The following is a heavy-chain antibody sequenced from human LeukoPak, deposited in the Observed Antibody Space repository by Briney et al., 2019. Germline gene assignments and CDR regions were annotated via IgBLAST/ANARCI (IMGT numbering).Heavy chain of an antibody. D-gene: IGHD3-16*01. J-gene: IGHJ3*02. CDR1: GFTLSTYS. V-gene: IGHV3-21*01. CDR3: AREDSDYDYVWGITQPEVAFDI. CDR2: MTNSRSY. Sequence: PGGSLRLSCTVSGFTLSTYSLNWVRRAPGKGLEWVSLMTNSRSYYADSVKGRFTISRDNAKNSLDLVMSSLRVDDTAVYYCAREDSDYDYVWGITQPEVAFDIWGQGTMVTVSS.